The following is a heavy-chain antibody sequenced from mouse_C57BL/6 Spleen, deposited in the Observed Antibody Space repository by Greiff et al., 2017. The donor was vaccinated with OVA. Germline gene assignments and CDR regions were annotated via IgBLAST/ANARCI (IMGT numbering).Heavy chain of an antibody. D-gene: IGHD1-1*01. CDR3: EANYCGSSYRGAMDY. J-gene: IGHJ4*01. V-gene: IGHV1-82*01. CDR1: GYAFSSSW. Sequence: QVQLQQSGPELVKPGASVKISCKASGYAFSSSWMNWVKQRPGKGLEWIGRIYPGDGDTNYNGRFKGKATLTADKSSSTAYMRLGSLQSGDSAVYVCEANYCGSSYRGAMDYWGQGTSVTVSS. CDR2: IYPGDGDT.